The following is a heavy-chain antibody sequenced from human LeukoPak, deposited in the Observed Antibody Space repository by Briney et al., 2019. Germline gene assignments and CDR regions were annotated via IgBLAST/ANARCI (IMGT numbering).Heavy chain of an antibody. CDR2: IYTGGST. D-gene: IGHD3-22*01. V-gene: IGHV3-53*01. CDR3: AKDMYSSGYMYYFDY. CDR1: GFTVSTNY. Sequence: PGGSLRLSCAASGFTVSTNYMSWVRQAPGKGLEWVSFIYTGGSTNYADSVKGRFTISRDNSKNTLYLQMNSLRAEDTAVYYCAKDMYSSGYMYYFDYWGQGTLVTVSS. J-gene: IGHJ4*02.